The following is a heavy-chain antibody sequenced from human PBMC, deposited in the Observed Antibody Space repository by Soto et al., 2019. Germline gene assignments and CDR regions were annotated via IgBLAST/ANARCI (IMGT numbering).Heavy chain of an antibody. CDR3: ARLGYTSASFSGLDV. Sequence: PSETLSLTCTVYGGSLPYTHYYWSWIRQPPGKTLEWIGYIYHSGSTNYNPSLKSRVTMSVDTSKNQFSLKLNSVTAADTAVYFCARLGYTSASFSGLDVWGQGTTVTVS. CDR2: IYHSGST. CDR1: GGSLPYTHYY. D-gene: IGHD6-19*01. V-gene: IGHV4-59*08. J-gene: IGHJ6*02.